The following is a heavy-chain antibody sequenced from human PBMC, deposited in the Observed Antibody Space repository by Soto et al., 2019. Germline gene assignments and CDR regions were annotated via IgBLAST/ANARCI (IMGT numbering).Heavy chain of an antibody. J-gene: IGHJ4*02. CDR3: ARDLSGSYLIDY. D-gene: IGHD1-26*01. CDR2: ISSSSSYT. V-gene: IGHV3-11*06. Sequence: QVQLVESGGGLVKPGGSLRLSCAASGFTFSDYYMSWIRQAPGKGLEWVSYISSSSSYTNYADSVKGRFIISRDNAKNSLYLQMNSLRAEDTAVYYCARDLSGSYLIDYWGQGTLVTVSS. CDR1: GFTFSDYY.